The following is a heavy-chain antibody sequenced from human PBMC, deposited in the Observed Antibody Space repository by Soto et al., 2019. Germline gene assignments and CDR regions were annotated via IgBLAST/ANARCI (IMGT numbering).Heavy chain of an antibody. CDR1: GYTFTSYD. CDR3: ARGYLVDYGDSYYFDY. V-gene: IGHV1-8*01. J-gene: IGHJ4*02. CDR2: MNPNSVNT. Sequence: QVQLVQSGAEVKKPGASVKVSCKASGYTFTSYDINWVRQATGQGLEWMGWMNPNSVNTGYAQKFQGIVTMSRNTTISTAYMELSSLRSEDTAVYYCARGYLVDYGDSYYFDYWGQRTMVTVSS. D-gene: IGHD4-17*01.